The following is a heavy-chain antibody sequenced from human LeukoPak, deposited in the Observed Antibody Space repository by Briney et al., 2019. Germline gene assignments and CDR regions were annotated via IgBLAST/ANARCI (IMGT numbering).Heavy chain of an antibody. CDR1: GFTFGDYA. D-gene: IGHD2-2*01. CDR3: TRDFGDIVVVPAAMEDY. CDR2: IRSKAYGGTT. V-gene: IGHV3-49*04. J-gene: IGHJ4*02. Sequence: PGRSLRLSCTASGFTFGDYAMSWVRQAPGKGLEWVGFIRSKAYGGTTEYAASVKGRFTISRDDSKGIAYLQMNSLKTEDTAVYYCTRDFGDIVVVPAAMEDYWGQGTLVTVSS.